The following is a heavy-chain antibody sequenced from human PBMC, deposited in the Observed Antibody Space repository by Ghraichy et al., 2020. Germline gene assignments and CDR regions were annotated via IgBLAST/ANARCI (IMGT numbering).Heavy chain of an antibody. J-gene: IGHJ4*02. V-gene: IGHV4-39*07. Sequence: SQTLSLTCTVSGGSISSSSYYWGWIRQPPGKGLEWIGSIYYSGSTYYNPSLKSRVTISVDTSKNQFSLKLSSVTAADTAVYYCARVYSEAFDYWGQGTLVTVSS. CDR2: IYYSGST. D-gene: IGHD2-21*01. CDR3: ARVYSEAFDY. CDR1: GGSISSSSYY.